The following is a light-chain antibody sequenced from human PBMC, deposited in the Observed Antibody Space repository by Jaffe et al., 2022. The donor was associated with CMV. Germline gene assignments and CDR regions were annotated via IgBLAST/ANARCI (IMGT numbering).Light chain of an antibody. CDR1: SSSIGAGYD. CDR3: QSYDSSLSGSV. J-gene: IGLJ2*01. V-gene: IGLV1-40*01. Sequence: QSVLTQPPSVSGAPGQRVTISCTGSSSSIGAGYDVHWYRQVPGTAPKLLIYGNDNRPSGVPDRFSASKSGTSAYLAITGLKAEDEADYYCQSYDSSLSGSVFGGGTKLTVL. CDR2: GND.